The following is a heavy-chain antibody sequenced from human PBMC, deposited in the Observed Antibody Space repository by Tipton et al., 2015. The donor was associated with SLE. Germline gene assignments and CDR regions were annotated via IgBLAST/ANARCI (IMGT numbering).Heavy chain of an antibody. Sequence: LRLSCIVSGFTFSNNWMAWVRQAPGKGLEWIGSMHYSGNAYYNPSLRSRVTISLDTSKSHFSLRVTSVTAADTSVYYCARTPTGTLQVDFWGPGTLVTVSS. CDR2: MHYSGNA. CDR3: ARTPTGTLQVDF. V-gene: IGHV4-39*02. J-gene: IGHJ4*02. CDR1: GFTFSNNWM. D-gene: IGHD1/OR15-1a*01.